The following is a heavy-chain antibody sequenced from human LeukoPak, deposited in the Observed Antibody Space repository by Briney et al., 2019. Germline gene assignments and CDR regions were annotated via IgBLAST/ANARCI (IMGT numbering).Heavy chain of an antibody. CDR3: ARRRRSASDGEEYSFDY. J-gene: IGHJ4*02. D-gene: IGHD5-12*01. CDR1: GGSISTTTYY. V-gene: IGHV4-39*01. CDR2: IYYRGTA. Sequence: SETLSLTCTVSGGSISTTTYYWVWIRQPPGKGLDWIGSIYYRGTAYYNPSLKSRVTISVDTSKNQFSLKLSSVTAADTAVYYGARRRRSASDGEEYSFDYGGRGTLVTVSS.